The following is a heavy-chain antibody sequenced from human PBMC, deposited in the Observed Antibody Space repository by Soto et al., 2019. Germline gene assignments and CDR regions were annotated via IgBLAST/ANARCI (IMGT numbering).Heavy chain of an antibody. CDR2: IYYSGST. J-gene: IGHJ4*02. Sequence: QVQLQESGPGLVKPSQTLSLTCTVSGGSISSGDYYWSWIRQPPGKGLEWNGYIYYSGSTYYNPSLKIRVTISVDTSKNQFSLKLSSVTAADTAVYYCARVDMNTVTPGYYFDYWVKGTLVTVSS. D-gene: IGHD4-4*01. V-gene: IGHV4-30-4*01. CDR1: GGSISSGDYY. CDR3: ARVDMNTVTPGYYFDY.